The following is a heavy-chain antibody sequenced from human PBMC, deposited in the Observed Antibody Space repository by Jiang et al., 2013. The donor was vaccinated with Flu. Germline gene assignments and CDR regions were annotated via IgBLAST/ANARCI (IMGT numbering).Heavy chain of an antibody. CDR1: GYTFTLPNYD. Sequence: AEVKVPGASVRVSCKASGYTFTLPNYDINWVRQATGQGLEWLGWVTPNNGNRGYAEKFQGRVTMTRDTSTSTAYMELSGLRSEDTAVYYCVRELGSRAGGDALHIWGQGTMVTVSS. CDR2: VTPNNGNR. CDR3: VRELGSRAGGDALHI. D-gene: IGHD7-27*01. J-gene: IGHJ3*02. V-gene: IGHV1-8*01.